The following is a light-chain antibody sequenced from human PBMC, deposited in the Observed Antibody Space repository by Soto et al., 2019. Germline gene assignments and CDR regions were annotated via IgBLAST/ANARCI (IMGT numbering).Light chain of an antibody. CDR1: SSDVGGYNY. CDR3: CSYAGSYTHYV. J-gene: IGLJ1*01. V-gene: IGLV2-11*01. Sequence: QSALTQPRSVSGSPGQSVTISCTGTSSDVGGYNYVSWYQQHPCKAPIPMSHDVSKRDSGVPDRFSGSKSGNTDSLTIAGLQAEDEADYSCCSYAGSYTHYVVGTGTKLTVL. CDR2: DVS.